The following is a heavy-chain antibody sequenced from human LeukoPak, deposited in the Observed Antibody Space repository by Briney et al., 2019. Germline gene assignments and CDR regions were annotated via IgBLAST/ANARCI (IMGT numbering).Heavy chain of an antibody. CDR3: AKYINVPGTQLLGDY. V-gene: IGHV3-23*01. CDR1: GFSFVNNA. Sequence: GGSLRLSCAASGFSFVNNAMGWVRQAPGKGLEWVSGICASGRCTFYAAPVRGRFTVSRDNFKNSLYLQMNNLRAEDTAVYYCAKYINVPGTQLLGDYWGQGALVTVSS. J-gene: IGHJ4*02. D-gene: IGHD1-1*01. CDR2: ICASGRCT.